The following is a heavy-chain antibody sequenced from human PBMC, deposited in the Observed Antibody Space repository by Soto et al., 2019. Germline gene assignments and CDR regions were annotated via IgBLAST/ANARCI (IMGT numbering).Heavy chain of an antibody. J-gene: IGHJ6*02. CDR1: GYTFTTYY. V-gene: IGHV1-46*01. CDR2: IKPSGPST. Sequence: ASVKVSCKASGYTFTTYYMHWGRQAPGQGPEWMGVIKPSGPSTTYAQKFQGRVTMTRDTSTSTVYMELSSLRSDDTAVYYCARESVNGYYGMDVWGQGTTVTVSS. CDR3: ARESVNGYYGMDV. D-gene: IGHD2-8*01.